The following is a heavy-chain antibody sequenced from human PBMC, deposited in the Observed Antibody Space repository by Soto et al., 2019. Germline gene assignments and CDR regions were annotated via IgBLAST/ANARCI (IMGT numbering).Heavy chain of an antibody. CDR3: ARGREWMITFGGGNYFDY. J-gene: IGHJ4*02. CDR2: IYYSGST. Sequence: SETLSLTCTVSGGSISSGDYYWSWIRQPPGKGLEWIGYIYYSGSTYYNPSLKSRVTISVDTSKNQFSLKLSSVTAADTAVYYCARGREWMITFGGGNYFDYWGQGTLVTVSS. CDR1: GGSISSGDYY. V-gene: IGHV4-30-4*01. D-gene: IGHD3-16*01.